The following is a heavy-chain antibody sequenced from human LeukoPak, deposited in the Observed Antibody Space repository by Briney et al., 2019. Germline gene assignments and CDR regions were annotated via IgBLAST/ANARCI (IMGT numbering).Heavy chain of an antibody. CDR2: IYTSGST. CDR3: ATSSGATMIVDDAFDI. CDR1: GGSISSYY. Sequence: SETLSLTCTVSGGSISSYYWSWIRQPAGKGLEWIGRIYTSGSTNYNPSLKSRVTISVDTSKNQFSLKLSSVTAADTAVYYCATSSGATMIVDDAFDIWGQGTMVTVSS. D-gene: IGHD3-22*01. V-gene: IGHV4-4*07. J-gene: IGHJ3*02.